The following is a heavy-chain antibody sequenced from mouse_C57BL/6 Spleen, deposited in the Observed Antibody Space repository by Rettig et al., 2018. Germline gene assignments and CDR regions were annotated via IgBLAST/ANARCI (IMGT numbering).Heavy chain of an antibody. D-gene: IGHD2-3*01. CDR3: ARSDDGYYPYYFDY. J-gene: IGHJ2*01. Sequence: QAYLQQSGAELVRPGASVKMSCKASGYTFTSYNMHWVKQTPRQGLEWIGAIYPGNGDTSYNQKFKGKATLTVDKSSSTAYMQLSSLTSEDSAVYFCARSDDGYYPYYFDYWGQGTTLTVS. CDR2: IYPGNGDT. CDR1: GYTFTSYN. V-gene: IGHV1-12*01.